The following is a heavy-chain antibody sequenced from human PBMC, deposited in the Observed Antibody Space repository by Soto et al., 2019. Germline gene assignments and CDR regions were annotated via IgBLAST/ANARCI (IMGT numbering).Heavy chain of an antibody. CDR1: GXXFTSYY. J-gene: IGHJ4*02. CDR2: INPSGGST. V-gene: IGHV1-46*03. CDR3: ARDRDIVVVPAAIFLDY. D-gene: IGHD2-2*02. Sequence: XXLXQSGXXVXXXXASXKXXXKXXGXXFTSYYMHWVRQAPGQGLEWMGIINPSGGSTSYAQKFQGRVTTTRDTSTSTVYMELSSLRSEDTAVYYCARDRDIVVVPAAIFLDYWGQGTLVTVSS.